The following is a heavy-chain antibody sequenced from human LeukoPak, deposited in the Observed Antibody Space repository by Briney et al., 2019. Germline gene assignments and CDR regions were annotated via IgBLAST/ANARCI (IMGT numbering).Heavy chain of an antibody. CDR2: INPSGGST. Sequence: ASVKVSCKAFGYTFTSYYMHWVRQAPGQGLEWMGIINPSGGSTSYAQKFQGRVAMTRDTSTSTVYMELSSLRSEDTAVYYCASRGYSGYAVFDYWGQGTLVTVSS. V-gene: IGHV1-46*01. CDR3: ASRGYSGYAVFDY. CDR1: GYTFTSYY. J-gene: IGHJ4*02. D-gene: IGHD5-12*01.